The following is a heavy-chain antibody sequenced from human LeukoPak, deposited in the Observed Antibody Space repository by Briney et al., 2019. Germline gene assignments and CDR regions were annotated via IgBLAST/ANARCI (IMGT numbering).Heavy chain of an antibody. CDR1: GFTFSSYA. J-gene: IGHJ6*03. CDR3: AASLVVPYYYYYMDV. Sequence: GGSLRLSCAASGFTFSSYAMSWVRQAPGKGLEWASAISGSGGSTYYADSVKGRFTISRDNSKNTLYLQMNSLRAEDTAVYYCAASLVVPYYYYYMDVWGKGTTVTVSS. CDR2: ISGSGGST. D-gene: IGHD3-22*01. V-gene: IGHV3-23*01.